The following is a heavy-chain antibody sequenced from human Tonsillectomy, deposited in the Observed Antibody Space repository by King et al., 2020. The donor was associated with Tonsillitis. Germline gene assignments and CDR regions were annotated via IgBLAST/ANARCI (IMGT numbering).Heavy chain of an antibody. CDR2: IYSADST. CDR3: ARPPWDVLRGEDD. J-gene: IGHJ4*02. D-gene: IGHD3-10*01. V-gene: IGHV3-66*04. CDR1: GFTVSSYY. Sequence: VQLVESGGGLVQPGGSLRLSCAPSGFTVSSYYMSWVRQAPGKGREWVSVIYSADSTFYADSVRGRFSISRDKSKNTLYLQMNRLRSEDTAVYYCARPPWDVLRGEDDWGQGTLVTVSS.